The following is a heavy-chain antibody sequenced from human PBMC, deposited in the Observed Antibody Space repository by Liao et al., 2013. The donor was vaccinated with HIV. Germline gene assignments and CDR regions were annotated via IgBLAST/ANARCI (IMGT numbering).Heavy chain of an antibody. CDR1: GMSISSYY. D-gene: IGHD1-26*01. V-gene: IGHV4-4*07. CDR3: ARGHDYGRYWADDYYFMDV. J-gene: IGHJ6*03. CDR2: VYSTGST. Sequence: QVQLQESGPGLVMPSETLSLTCTVSGMSISSYYWSWIRQPAGKGLEWIGRVYSTGSTNYNPSLKSRVTMSVDTSKNQFSLKLTSVTAADAAIYYCARGHDYGRYWADDYYFMDVWGKGSTVTVSS.